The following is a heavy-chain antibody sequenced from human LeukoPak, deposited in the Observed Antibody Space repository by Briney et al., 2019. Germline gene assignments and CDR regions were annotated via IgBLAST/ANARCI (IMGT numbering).Heavy chain of an antibody. CDR1: GYTFTNYA. J-gene: IGHJ4*02. CDR2: INGYNGNT. D-gene: IGHD3-3*01. Sequence: GASVKVSCKTSGYTFTNYAINWVRQAPGQGLEWMGWINGYNGNTNYARSFQGRVTMTIDTSTTTAYMELRSLRSDDTAVYYCAREEDSYNFWSRNPKRRYYFDYWGQGSLVTVSS. CDR3: AREEDSYNFWSRNPKRRYYFDY. V-gene: IGHV1-18*01.